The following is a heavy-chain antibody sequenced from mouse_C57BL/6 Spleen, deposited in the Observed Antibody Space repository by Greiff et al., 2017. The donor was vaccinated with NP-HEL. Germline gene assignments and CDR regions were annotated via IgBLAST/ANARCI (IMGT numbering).Heavy chain of an antibody. CDR1: GFNIKDYY. J-gene: IGHJ3*01. V-gene: IGHV14-2*01. CDR3: AREDSLWFAY. D-gene: IGHD6-2*01. Sequence: VQLPQSGAELVKPGASVKLSCTASGFNIKDYYMHWVKQRTEQGLEWIGRIDPEDGETKYAPTFQGKATITADTSSNTAYLQLSSLTSEDTAVYYCAREDSLWFAYGGQGTLVTVSA. CDR2: IDPEDGET.